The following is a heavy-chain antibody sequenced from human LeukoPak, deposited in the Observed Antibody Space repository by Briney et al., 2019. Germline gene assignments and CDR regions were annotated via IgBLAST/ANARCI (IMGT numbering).Heavy chain of an antibody. Sequence: GGSLRLSCAASGFTFSSYSMNWVRQAPGKGLEWVSSISSSSSYICYADSVKGRFTISRDNAKNSLYLQMNSLRAEDTAVYYCARDGGYSYGFDYWGQGTLVTVSS. J-gene: IGHJ4*02. CDR3: ARDGGYSYGFDY. CDR2: ISSSSSYI. V-gene: IGHV3-21*01. D-gene: IGHD5-18*01. CDR1: GFTFSSYS.